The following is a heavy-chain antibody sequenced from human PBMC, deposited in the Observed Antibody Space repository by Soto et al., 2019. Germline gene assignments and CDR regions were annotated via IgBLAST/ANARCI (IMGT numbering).Heavy chain of an antibody. CDR2: LIHGGST. V-gene: IGHV4-34*02. Sequence: QVHLEQWGAGLLKPSETLSLTCAIYNSSLGAFHWTWSRQPPGKGLEWIGELIHGGSTNYNPSLKSRVTFSLDTSKSQFSLHVMSVTAADTAVYYCARSPLSYDYVRQTWREVGDSFDVWGRGTSVTVSS. D-gene: IGHD3-10*02. J-gene: IGHJ3*01. CDR3: ARSPLSYDYVRQTWREVGDSFDV. CDR1: NSSLGAFH.